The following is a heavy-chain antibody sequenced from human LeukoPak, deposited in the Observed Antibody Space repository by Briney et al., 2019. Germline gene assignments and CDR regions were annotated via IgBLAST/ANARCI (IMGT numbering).Heavy chain of an antibody. CDR2: ISWNSGSI. Sequence: SLRLSCAASGFTFDDYAMHWVRQAPGKGLEWVSGISWNSGSIGYADSVKGRFTISRDNAKNSLYLQMNSLRAEDTALYHCAKDMNLSPVGIAAAGKKGGGAFDIWGQGTMVTVSS. J-gene: IGHJ3*02. D-gene: IGHD6-13*01. CDR1: GFTFDDYA. CDR3: AKDMNLSPVGIAAAGKKGGGAFDI. V-gene: IGHV3-9*01.